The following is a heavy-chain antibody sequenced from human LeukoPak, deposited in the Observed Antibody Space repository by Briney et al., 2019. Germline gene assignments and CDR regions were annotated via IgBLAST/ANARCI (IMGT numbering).Heavy chain of an antibody. D-gene: IGHD5-18*01. CDR2: ISSGGNTI. CDR3: ASRVHGYDYFDY. J-gene: IGHJ4*02. V-gene: IGHV3-48*04. Sequence: QSGGFLRLSCAASGFIFSTYTMNWVRQAPGKGLEWVSSISSGGNTIYYADSVKGRFTISRDNAQNSLYLQMNSLRAEDSAVYYCASRVHGYDYFDYWGQGTLVTVSS. CDR1: GFIFSTYT.